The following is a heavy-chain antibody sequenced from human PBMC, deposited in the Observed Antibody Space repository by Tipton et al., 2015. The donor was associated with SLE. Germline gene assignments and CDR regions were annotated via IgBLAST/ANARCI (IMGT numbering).Heavy chain of an antibody. Sequence: TLSLTCNVSGGSIITSSFYWGWIRQPPGKRLEWIGSIYYSGSTYYHPSLRSGVTISVDTSKNQFSLKLSSVTAADTAVYYCARDGYSYGYHYWGQGTLVTVSS. V-gene: IGHV4-39*07. CDR2: IYYSGST. D-gene: IGHD5-18*01. J-gene: IGHJ4*02. CDR3: ARDGYSYGYHY. CDR1: GGSIITSSFY.